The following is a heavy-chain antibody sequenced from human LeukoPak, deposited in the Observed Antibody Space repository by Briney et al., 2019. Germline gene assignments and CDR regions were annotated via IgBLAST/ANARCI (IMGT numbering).Heavy chain of an antibody. CDR3: AHQGYDNGWHPFQH. CDR1: GFSLITNEVG. Sequence: SGPTLVNPTQTLTLTCTFSGFSLITNEVGVGWIRQPPGKALEWLALFYYNNNKFYSPSLENRVTVSKDTSKNQVVLTLTNMDPMDTATYYCAHQGYDNGWHPFQHWGQGTLVTFSS. J-gene: IGHJ1*01. D-gene: IGHD6-19*01. CDR2: FYYNNNK. V-gene: IGHV2-5*01.